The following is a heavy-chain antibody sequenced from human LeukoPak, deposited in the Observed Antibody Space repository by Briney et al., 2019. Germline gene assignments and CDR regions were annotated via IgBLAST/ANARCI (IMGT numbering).Heavy chain of an antibody. D-gene: IGHD6-13*01. Sequence: ASVKVSCKASGYTFTGHYIHWVRQAPGQGPEWMGYINPDSGDTNYAQKFQGRVTLTGDTSITTTYMDLSSLRSDDTAVYYCARDSSRSTWYGGSSDWGQGTLVIVSS. CDR1: GYTFTGHY. CDR2: INPDSGDT. CDR3: ARDSSRSTWYGGSSD. J-gene: IGHJ4*02. V-gene: IGHV1-2*02.